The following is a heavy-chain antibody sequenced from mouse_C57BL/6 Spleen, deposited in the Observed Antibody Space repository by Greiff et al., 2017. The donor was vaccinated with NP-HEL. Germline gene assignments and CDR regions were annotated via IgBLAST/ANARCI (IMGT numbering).Heavy chain of an antibody. CDR1: GFTFSSYG. V-gene: IGHV5-6*01. D-gene: IGHD1-1*02. CDR2: ISSGGSYT. CDR3: ARHTGVWCYYAMDY. J-gene: IGHJ4*01. Sequence: EVKLVESGGDLVKPGGSLKLSCAASGFTFSSYGMSWVRQTPDKRLEWVATISSGGSYTYYPDSVKGRFTISRDNAKNTLYLQMSSLKSEDTAMYYCARHTGVWCYYAMDYWGQGTSVTVSS.